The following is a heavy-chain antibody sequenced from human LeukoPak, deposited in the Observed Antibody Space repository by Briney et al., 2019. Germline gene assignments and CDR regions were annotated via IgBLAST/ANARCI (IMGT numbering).Heavy chain of an antibody. D-gene: IGHD2-2*01. CDR1: GFTFSSYS. CDR3: ARDWGYQLLFGWSIDY. Sequence: GGSLRLSRAASGFTFSSYSMNWVRQAPGKGLEWVSSISSSSSYIYYADSVKGRFTISRDNAKNSLYLQMNSLRAEDTAVYYCARDWGYQLLFGWSIDYWGQGTLVTVSS. V-gene: IGHV3-21*01. J-gene: IGHJ4*02. CDR2: ISSSSSYI.